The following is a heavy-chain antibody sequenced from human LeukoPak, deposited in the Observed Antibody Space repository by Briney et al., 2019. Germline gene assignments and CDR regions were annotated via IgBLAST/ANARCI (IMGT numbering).Heavy chain of an antibody. J-gene: IGHJ4*02. V-gene: IGHV3-9*01. CDR1: GFTFDDYA. D-gene: IGHD6-13*01. CDR3: AKSAAGTAPPIDY. CDR2: ISWNSGSI. Sequence: PGGPLRLSCAASGFTFDDYAMHWVRQAPGKGLEWVSGISWNSGSIGYADSVKGRFTISRDNAKNSLYLQMNSLRAEDTALYCCAKSAAGTAPPIDYWGQGTLVTVSS.